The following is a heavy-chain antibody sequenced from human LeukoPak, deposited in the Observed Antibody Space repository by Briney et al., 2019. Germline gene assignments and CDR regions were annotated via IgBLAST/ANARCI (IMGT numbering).Heavy chain of an antibody. CDR1: GGSISSYY. V-gene: IGHV4-59*01. CDR3: ARDRRRYRSAFDI. D-gene: IGHD1-1*01. CDR2: IYYSGST. J-gene: IGHJ3*02. Sequence: SETLSLTCTVSGGSISSYYWSWIRQPPGKGLEWIGYIYYSGSTNYNPSLKSRVTISVDTSKNQFSLKLSSVTAADTAVYYCARDRRRYRSAFDIWGQGTMVTDSS.